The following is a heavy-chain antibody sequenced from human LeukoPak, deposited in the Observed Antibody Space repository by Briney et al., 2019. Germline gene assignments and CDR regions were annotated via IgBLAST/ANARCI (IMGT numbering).Heavy chain of an antibody. CDR1: GFTFSSYA. CDR3: ARDPVKTTKYCSSTSCSPGGFDY. CDR2: ISSNGGST. J-gene: IGHJ4*02. Sequence: GGSLRLSCAASGFTFSSYAMHWVRQAPGKGLEYVSAISSNGGSTYYANSVKGRFTISRDNSKNTLYLQMGSLRAEDMAVYYCARDPVKTTKYCSSTSCSPGGFDYWGQGTLVTVSS. V-gene: IGHV3-64*01. D-gene: IGHD2-2*01.